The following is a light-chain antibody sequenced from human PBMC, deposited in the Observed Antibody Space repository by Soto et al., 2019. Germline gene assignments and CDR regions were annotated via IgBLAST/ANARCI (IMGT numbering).Light chain of an antibody. CDR1: RGHSTYA. CDR3: QTWGTGIEGV. J-gene: IGLJ3*02. Sequence: QLVVTQSTSASASLGASVKLTCTLSRGHSTYAIAWHQQQPEKGPRYLMKVNSDGSHSKGDGIPDRFSGSSSGAERYLTISGLQSEDEADYYCQTWGTGIEGVFGGGTKLTVL. CDR2: VNSDGSH. V-gene: IGLV4-69*01.